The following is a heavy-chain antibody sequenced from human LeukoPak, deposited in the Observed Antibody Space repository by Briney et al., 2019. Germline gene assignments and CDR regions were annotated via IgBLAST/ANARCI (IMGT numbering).Heavy chain of an antibody. CDR1: GYTFTGYY. V-gene: IGHV1-2*02. CDR3: ARYSSGWYVDY. CDR2: INPNSGGT. Sequence: ASVKVSCKASGYTFTGYYMHWVRQAPGQGLEWMGWINPNSGGTNYAQEFQGRVTMTRDTSISTAYMELSRLRSDDTAVYYCARYSSGWYVDYWGQGTLVTVSS. D-gene: IGHD6-19*01. J-gene: IGHJ4*02.